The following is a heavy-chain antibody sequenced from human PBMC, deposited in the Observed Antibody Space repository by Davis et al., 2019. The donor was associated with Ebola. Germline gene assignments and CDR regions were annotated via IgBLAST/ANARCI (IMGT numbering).Heavy chain of an antibody. D-gene: IGHD3-9*01. V-gene: IGHV3-21*04. J-gene: IGHJ4*02. CDR2: ISSRSSYI. Sequence: PGGSLRLSCSASGITFRSYSMTWVRQAPGKALEWVPSISSRSSYIYYADSVKGRFTISRDNAKNSLYLQMNSLRVEHTAVYYCASGIRYFDYWGQGTLVTVSS. CDR3: ASGIRYFDY. CDR1: GITFRSYS.